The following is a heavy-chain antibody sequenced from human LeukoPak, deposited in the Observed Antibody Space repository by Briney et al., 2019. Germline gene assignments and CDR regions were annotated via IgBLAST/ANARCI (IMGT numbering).Heavy chain of an antibody. V-gene: IGHV3-21*01. CDR1: GFTFSSYS. D-gene: IGHD1-26*01. Sequence: GGSLRLSCAASGFTFSSYSMNWVRQAPGKGLEWVSSIDFTSRYIYNADSVKGRFTTSRDNAKNSLDLQMNSLKVEDTAVYYCARGRELLNLLFDYWGQGTLVTVSS. CDR2: IDFTSRYI. CDR3: ARGRELLNLLFDY. J-gene: IGHJ4*02.